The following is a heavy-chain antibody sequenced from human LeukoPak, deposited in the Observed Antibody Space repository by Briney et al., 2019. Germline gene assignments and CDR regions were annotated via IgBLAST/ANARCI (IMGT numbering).Heavy chain of an antibody. J-gene: IGHJ6*02. CDR3: ARGHYYGMDV. V-gene: IGHV3-74*01. Sequence: GGSLRLSCAASGFAFSGFWMHWVRQAPGKGLVWVSSINGDGSNTIYAESVKGRVTISRDNAKNTLYLQMNSLRADDTAVYYCARGHYYGMDVWGQGTTVTVSS. CDR2: INGDGSNT. CDR1: GFAFSGFW.